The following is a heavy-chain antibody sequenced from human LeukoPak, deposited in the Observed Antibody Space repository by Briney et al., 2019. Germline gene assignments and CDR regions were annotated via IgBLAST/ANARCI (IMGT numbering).Heavy chain of an antibody. CDR1: GFTFSSYW. V-gene: IGHV3-74*01. J-gene: IGHJ4*02. CDR2: IKSDGSGI. D-gene: IGHD3-10*01. CDR3: TSGSYYNDY. Sequence: GGSLRLSCTASGFTFSSYWMHWIRQAPGKGLVWVSHIKSDGSGINYADSVKGRFTISRDNAKNTLYLQMNSLRAEDTAVYYCTSGSYYNDYWGQGTLVTVSS.